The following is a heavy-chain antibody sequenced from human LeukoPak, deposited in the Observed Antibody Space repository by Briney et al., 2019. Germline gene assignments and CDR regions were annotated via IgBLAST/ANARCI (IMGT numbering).Heavy chain of an antibody. CDR1: GFTFSSYA. CDR2: ISYDGSNK. J-gene: IGHJ3*02. V-gene: IGHV3-30-3*01. D-gene: IGHD4-17*01. Sequence: GGSLRLSCAASGFTFSSYAMHWVRQAPGKGLEWVAVISYDGSNKYYADSVKGRFTISRDNSKNTLYLQMNSLRAEDTAVYYCARSDYAEAFDIWGQGTMVTVSS. CDR3: ARSDYAEAFDI.